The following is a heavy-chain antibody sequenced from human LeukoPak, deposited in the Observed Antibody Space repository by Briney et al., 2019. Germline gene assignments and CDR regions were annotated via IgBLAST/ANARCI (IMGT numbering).Heavy chain of an antibody. CDR3: AKDASSWYWYFDY. CDR1: GFTFSSYA. CDR2: ISGSGGST. D-gene: IGHD6-13*01. V-gene: IGHV3-23*01. Sequence: GGSLRLXCAASGFTFSSYAMSWVRQAPGKELEWVSAISGSGGSTYYADSVKGRFTISRDNSKNTLYLQMNSLRAEDTAVYYCAKDASSWYWYFDYWGQGTLVTVSS. J-gene: IGHJ4*02.